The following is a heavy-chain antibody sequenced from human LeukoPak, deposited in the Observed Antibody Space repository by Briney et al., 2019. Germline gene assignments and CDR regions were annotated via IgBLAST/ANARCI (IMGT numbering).Heavy chain of an antibody. CDR3: AKVRNYDFWSGYCFDY. V-gene: IGHV3-23*01. Sequence: TGGSLRLFCAASGFTVSSNYMSWVRQAPGKGLEWVSAISGSGGSTYYADSVKGRFTISRDNSKNTLYLQMNSLRAEDTAVYYCAKVRNYDFWSGYCFDYWGQGTLVTVSS. CDR1: GFTVSSNY. D-gene: IGHD3-3*01. CDR2: ISGSGGST. J-gene: IGHJ4*02.